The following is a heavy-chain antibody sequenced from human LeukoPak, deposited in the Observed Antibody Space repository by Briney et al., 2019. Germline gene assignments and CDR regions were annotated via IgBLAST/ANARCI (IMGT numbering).Heavy chain of an antibody. V-gene: IGHV3-53*01. CDR2: IYSGGTT. Sequence: GGSLRLSCAVSGFTVSSNYMSWVRQAPGKGLEWVSVIYSGGTTYYADSVKGRLTISRDNSKNTLYLQMNSLRAEDTAVYYCAKFYYDFWSGYPHYFHYWGQGTLVTVSS. J-gene: IGHJ4*02. CDR3: AKFYYDFWSGYPHYFHY. D-gene: IGHD3-3*01. CDR1: GFTVSSNY.